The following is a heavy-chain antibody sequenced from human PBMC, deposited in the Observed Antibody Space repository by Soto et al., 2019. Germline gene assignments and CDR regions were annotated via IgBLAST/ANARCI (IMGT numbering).Heavy chain of an antibody. Sequence: GSLILSCAACVFTVISNYMSCVRQAPGKGLEWVSSIYSGGSTSHADSVKGRLTIYRDNSQNTVYLQMNSLRAEATAVDYCARGFNGMDVWGHGTTVTVSS. J-gene: IGHJ6*02. CDR3: ARGFNGMDV. CDR1: VFTVISNY. V-gene: IGHV3-53*01. CDR2: IYSGGST. D-gene: IGHD3-10*01.